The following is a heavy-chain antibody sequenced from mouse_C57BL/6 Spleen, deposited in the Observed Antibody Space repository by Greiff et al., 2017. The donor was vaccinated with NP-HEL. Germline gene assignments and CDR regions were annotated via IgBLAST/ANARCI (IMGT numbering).Heavy chain of an antibody. V-gene: IGHV1-72*01. D-gene: IGHD1-1*01. CDR2: IDPNSGGT. J-gene: IGHJ4*01. CDR1: GYTFTSYW. CDR3: ATTTYYYGSSYGDYYAMDY. Sequence: KESCKASGYTFTSYWMHWVKQRPGRGLEWIGRIDPNSGGTKYNEKFKSKATLTVDKPSSTAYMQLSSLTSEDSAVYYCATTTYYYGSSYGDYYAMDYWGQGTSVTVSS.